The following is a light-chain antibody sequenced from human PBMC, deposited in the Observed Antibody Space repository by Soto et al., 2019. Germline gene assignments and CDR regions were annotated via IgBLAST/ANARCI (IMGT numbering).Light chain of an antibody. Sequence: QSALAQPASVSGSPGQSITISCTGTSSDVGGYNYVSWYQHHPGKAPKLIIFDVSNRPSGISNRFSGSKSGNTASLTISGLQAEDGADQYCISYTSSSPYVFGTGTKVTVL. CDR2: DVS. V-gene: IGLV2-14*03. J-gene: IGLJ1*01. CDR1: SSDVGGYNY. CDR3: ISYTSSSPYV.